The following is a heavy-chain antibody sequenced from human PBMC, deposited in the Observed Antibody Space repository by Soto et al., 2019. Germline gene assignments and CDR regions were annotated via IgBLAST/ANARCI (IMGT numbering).Heavy chain of an antibody. Sequence: SGKGSCKGSGGTFSSYAISGVRQAPGQGLEWMGRILPIFGTTHYAQKFPGRVTITPDESTSTAFMELSSLRSEDTAVFYFAAYYYDSSGHYFHSWGQGTLVIVSS. CDR1: GGTFSSYA. CDR2: ILPIFGTT. CDR3: AAYYYDSSGHYFHS. J-gene: IGHJ4*02. V-gene: IGHV1-69*13. D-gene: IGHD3-22*01.